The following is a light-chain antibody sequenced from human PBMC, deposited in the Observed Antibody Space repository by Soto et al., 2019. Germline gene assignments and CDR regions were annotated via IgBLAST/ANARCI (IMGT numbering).Light chain of an antibody. J-gene: IGLJ2*01. CDR2: EVT. Sequence: QSALTQPPSVSGSPGQSVTISCTGTSSDVGSYNSVSWYQQPPGTAPKLMIYEVTNRPSGVPDRFSGSKSGNTASLTISGLQSEDDADYYCSSYTSSNTLIFGGGTKLTVL. CDR1: SSDVGSYNS. V-gene: IGLV2-18*02. CDR3: SSYTSSNTLI.